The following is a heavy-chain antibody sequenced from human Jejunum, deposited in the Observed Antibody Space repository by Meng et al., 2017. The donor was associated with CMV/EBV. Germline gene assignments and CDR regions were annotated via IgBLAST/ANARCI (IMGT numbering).Heavy chain of an antibody. Sequence: GFTFDEYAMHWVRQAPGKGLGWVSGLSWNGASIGYADSVKGRFTIARDNAKNTLYLQMDSLSSEDSALYYCAKGVLVSGTNYLDNWGQGTQVTVSS. CDR1: GFTFDEYA. V-gene: IGHV3-9*01. J-gene: IGHJ4*02. CDR2: LSWNGASI. CDR3: AKGVLVSGTNYLDN. D-gene: IGHD5/OR15-5a*01.